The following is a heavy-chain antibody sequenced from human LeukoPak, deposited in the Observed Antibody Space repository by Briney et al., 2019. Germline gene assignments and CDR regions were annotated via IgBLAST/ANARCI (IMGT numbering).Heavy chain of an antibody. CDR3: ARDGNRWSSTPGSWYGCFDY. CDR2: ISAYNGNT. J-gene: IGHJ4*02. CDR1: GHTFTSYG. D-gene: IGHD6-13*01. V-gene: IGHV1-18*01. Sequence: ASVKVSCKASGHTFTSYGISWVRQAPGQGLEWMGWISAYNGNTNYAQKLQGRVTMTTDTSTSTAYMELRSLRSDDTAVYYCARDGNRWSSTPGSWYGCFDYWGQGTLVTVSS.